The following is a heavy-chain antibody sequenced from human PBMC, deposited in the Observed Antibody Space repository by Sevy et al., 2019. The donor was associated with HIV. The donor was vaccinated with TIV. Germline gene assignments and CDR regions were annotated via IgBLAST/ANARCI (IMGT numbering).Heavy chain of an antibody. J-gene: IGHJ4*02. V-gene: IGHV3-30-3*01. D-gene: IGHD6-19*01. CDR3: ATTRGGWYEY. CDR2: ISYDGSNK. Sequence: GGSLRLSCAASGFTFSSYAMHWVRQAPGKGLEWVAVISYDGSNKYYADSVKGRFTISRDNSKNTLYLQMNSLRAEDTSVYYCATTRGGWYEYWGQGTLVTVSS. CDR1: GFTFSSYA.